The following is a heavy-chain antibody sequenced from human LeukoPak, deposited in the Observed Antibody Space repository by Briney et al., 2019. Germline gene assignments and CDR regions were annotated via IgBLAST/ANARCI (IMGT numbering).Heavy chain of an antibody. Sequence: GESLKISCKGSGYSFTSYWIGWVRQMPGKGLEWMGIIYPGDSDTRYSPSFQGQVTISADKSISTAYLQWSSLRASDTAMYYCARRCKTAAGRDAFDIWGQGTMVTVSS. CDR3: ARRCKTAAGRDAFDI. D-gene: IGHD2-21*02. CDR1: GYSFTSYW. CDR2: IYPGDSDT. J-gene: IGHJ3*02. V-gene: IGHV5-51*01.